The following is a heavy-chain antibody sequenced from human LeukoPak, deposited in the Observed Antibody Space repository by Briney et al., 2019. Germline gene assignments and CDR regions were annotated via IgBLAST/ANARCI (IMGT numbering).Heavy chain of an antibody. CDR2: ISSSSSYI. V-gene: IGHV3-21*01. CDR1: GFTFSSYS. Sequence: GGSLRLSCAASGFTFSSYSRNWVRLARGKGLEWVSCISSSSSYIYYADSVKGRFTISRDNAKNSLYLQMNSLRAEDTAVYHCASRGGYCSSTSCRGYYFDYWGQGTLVTVSS. D-gene: IGHD2-2*01. J-gene: IGHJ4*02. CDR3: ASRGGYCSSTSCRGYYFDY.